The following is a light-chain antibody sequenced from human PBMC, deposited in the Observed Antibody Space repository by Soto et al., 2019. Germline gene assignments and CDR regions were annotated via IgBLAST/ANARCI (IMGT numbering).Light chain of an antibody. J-gene: IGLJ2*01. V-gene: IGLV1-40*01. CDR3: HRYDNSLSGSV. Sequence: QSVLTQPPSVSGAPGQRVTISCTGGSSNIGASYDVHWYQQIPGTVPKLLIYGDNNRPSGVPDRFSGSKSGTSASLAITGLLPEDEADYYCHRYDNSLSGSVFGGGTKLTVL. CDR2: GDN. CDR1: SSNIGASYD.